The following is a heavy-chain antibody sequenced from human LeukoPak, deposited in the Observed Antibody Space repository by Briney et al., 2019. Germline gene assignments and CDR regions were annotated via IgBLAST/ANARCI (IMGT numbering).Heavy chain of an antibody. CDR3: ARGQIYDYWTPVYWKFDL. D-gene: IGHD3/OR15-3a*01. CDR2: IYTTGTGSA. J-gene: IGHJ2*01. CDR1: GGSISSSSYY. Sequence: SETLSLTCTVSGGSISSSSYYWGWIRQSPGKGLEWIGNIYTTGTGSADYTPSVKSRVTLFSDKAKNQLSLKMNSVTAADTSVYYCARGQIYDYWTPVYWKFDLWGRGTMVSVS. V-gene: IGHV4-61*05.